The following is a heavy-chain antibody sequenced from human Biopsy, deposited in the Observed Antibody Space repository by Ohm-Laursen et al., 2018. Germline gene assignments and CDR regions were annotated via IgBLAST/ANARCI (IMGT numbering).Heavy chain of an antibody. CDR1: GGTLITYA. J-gene: IGHJ4*02. D-gene: IGHD1-20*01. Sequence: SSVKVSCKASGGTLITYAISWVRQAPGQGLEWMGRIIPILHVPTYARSFQGRVTISADKSTSTAYMELSGLRSEDTAVYYCAGDINNWNVNYWGQGTLVIVSS. CDR3: AGDINNWNVNY. CDR2: IIPILHVP. V-gene: IGHV1-69*04.